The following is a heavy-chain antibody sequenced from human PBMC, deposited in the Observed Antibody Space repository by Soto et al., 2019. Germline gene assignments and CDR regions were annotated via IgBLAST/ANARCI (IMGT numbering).Heavy chain of an antibody. CDR1: GFTFSSYS. CDR3: ARDRRLPWFGELLPTWDY. CDR2: ISSSSSTI. V-gene: IGHV3-48*01. Sequence: GGSLRLSCAASGFTFSSYSMNWVRQAPGKGLEWVSYISSSSSTIYYADSVKGRFTISRDNAKNSLYLQMNSLRAEDTAVYYCARDRRLPWFGELLPTWDYWGQGTLVTVSS. D-gene: IGHD3-10*01. J-gene: IGHJ4*02.